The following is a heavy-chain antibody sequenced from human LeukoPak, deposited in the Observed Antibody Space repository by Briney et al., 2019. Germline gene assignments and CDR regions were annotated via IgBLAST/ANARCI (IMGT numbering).Heavy chain of an antibody. CDR1: GGSISSYY. CDR3: ARTWSRSWSVYFDY. CDR2: IYYSGST. D-gene: IGHD6-13*01. Sequence: SETLSLTCTVSGGSISSYYWSWIRQPPGKGLEWIGYIYYSGSTNYNPSLKSRVTISVDTSKNQFSLKLSSVTAADTAVYYCARTWSRSWSVYFDYWGQGTLVTVSS. V-gene: IGHV4-59*08. J-gene: IGHJ4*02.